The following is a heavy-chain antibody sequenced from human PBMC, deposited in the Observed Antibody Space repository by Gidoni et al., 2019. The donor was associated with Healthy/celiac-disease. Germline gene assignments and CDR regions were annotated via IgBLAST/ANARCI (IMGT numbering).Heavy chain of an antibody. CDR1: GFTFSSFG. Sequence: QVQLLESGGGVVQPGRSLRLSCAASGFTFSSFGMHWVRQAPGKGLEWVAVIWYDGSNKYYADSVKGRFTISRDNSKNTLYLQMNSLRAEDTAVYYCARGPSGYSYGTADDAFDIWGQGTMVTVSS. J-gene: IGHJ3*02. CDR2: IWYDGSNK. CDR3: ARGPSGYSYGTADDAFDI. D-gene: IGHD5-18*01. V-gene: IGHV3-33*01.